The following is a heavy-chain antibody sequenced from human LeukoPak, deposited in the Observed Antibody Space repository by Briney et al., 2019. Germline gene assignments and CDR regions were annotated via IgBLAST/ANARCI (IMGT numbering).Heavy chain of an antibody. CDR3: ARGRLGYCSSTSCYNDY. CDR2: ISYDGSNK. Sequence: GESLKISCKGSGYSFTSYWIGWVRQAPGKGLEWVAVISYDGSNKYYADSVKGRFTISRDNSKNTLYLQMNSLRAEDTAVYYCARGRLGYCSSTSCYNDYWGQGTLVTVSS. V-gene: IGHV3-30*19. J-gene: IGHJ4*02. D-gene: IGHD2-2*02. CDR1: GYSFTSYW.